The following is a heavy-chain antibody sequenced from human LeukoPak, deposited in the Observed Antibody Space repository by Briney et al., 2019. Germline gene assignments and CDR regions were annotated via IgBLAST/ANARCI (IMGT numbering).Heavy chain of an antibody. D-gene: IGHD3-10*01. V-gene: IGHV1-18*01. CDR2: ISAYNGNT. CDR3: ASGYGSGSYLGFDY. Sequence: GASVKVSCKASGYTFTSYGISWVRQAPGQGLEWMGWISAYNGNTNYAQKLQGRVTMTTDTSTSTAYMELSSLRSEDTAVYYCASGYGSGSYLGFDYWGQGTLVTVSS. CDR1: GYTFTSYG. J-gene: IGHJ4*02.